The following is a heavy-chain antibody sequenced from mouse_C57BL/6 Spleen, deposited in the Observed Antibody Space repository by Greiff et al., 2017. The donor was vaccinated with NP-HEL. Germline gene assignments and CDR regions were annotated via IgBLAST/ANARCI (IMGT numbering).Heavy chain of an antibody. CDR3: ARPGDGGAMDY. CDR2: ISSGSSTI. D-gene: IGHD1-1*02. Sequence: EVQVVESGGGLVKPGGSLKLSCAASGFTFSDYGMHWVRQAPEKGLEWVAYISSGSSTIYYADTVKGRFTISRDNAKNTLFLQMTSLRSEDTAMYYCARPGDGGAMDYWGQGTSVTVSS. V-gene: IGHV5-17*01. CDR1: GFTFSDYG. J-gene: IGHJ4*01.